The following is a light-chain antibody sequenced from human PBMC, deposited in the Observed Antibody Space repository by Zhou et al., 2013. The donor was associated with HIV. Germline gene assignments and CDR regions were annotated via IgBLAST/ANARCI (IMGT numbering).Light chain of an antibody. J-gene: IGKJ1*01. Sequence: DIQMTQSPSTLSASVGDRVTITCRASQSISSWLAWYQQKPGKAPKLLIYKASSLESGVPSRFSGSGSGTEFTLTISSLQPDDFATYYCQQYKGHSRTFGQGTKVEIK. CDR3: QQYKGHSRT. CDR1: QSISSW. CDR2: KAS. V-gene: IGKV1-5*03.